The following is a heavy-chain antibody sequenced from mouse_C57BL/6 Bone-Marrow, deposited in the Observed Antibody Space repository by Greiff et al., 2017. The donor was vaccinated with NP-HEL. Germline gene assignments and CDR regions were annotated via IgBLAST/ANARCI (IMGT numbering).Heavy chain of an antibody. V-gene: IGHV3-6*01. CDR2: ISYDGSN. CDR1: GYSITSGYY. D-gene: IGHD1-1*01. CDR3: ARERELRSYFDY. Sequence: EVKLQESGPGLVKPSQSLSLTCSVTGYSITSGYYWNWIRQFPGNKLEWMGYISYDGSNNYNPSLKNRISITRDTSKNQFFLKLNSVTTEDTATYYCARERELRSYFDYWGQGTTLTVSS. J-gene: IGHJ2*01.